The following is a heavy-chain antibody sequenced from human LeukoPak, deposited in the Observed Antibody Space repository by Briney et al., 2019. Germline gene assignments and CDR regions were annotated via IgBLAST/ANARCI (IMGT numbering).Heavy chain of an antibody. CDR3: ARERQDTVIHSGAFDI. CDR2: IASDGSHT. D-gene: IGHD2-21*02. Sequence: PGGSLRLSCAASGFTFSNYFMHWVRQAPGKELEWVADIASDGSHTFYVESVKGRFTISRDNSKNTLYLQMNSLRAEDTAVYFCARERQDTVIHSGAFDIWGQGTMVTVSS. CDR1: GFTFSNYF. J-gene: IGHJ3*02. V-gene: IGHV3-30*04.